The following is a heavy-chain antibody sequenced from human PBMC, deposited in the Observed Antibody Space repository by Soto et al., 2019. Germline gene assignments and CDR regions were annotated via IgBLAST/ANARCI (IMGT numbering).Heavy chain of an antibody. D-gene: IGHD2-21*02. V-gene: IGHV3-21*01. CDR1: GFTFTSYN. CDR3: ARGDRSHDY. Sequence: EVRVVESGGGLVKPGGSLRLSCAASGFTFTSYNMNWVRQAPGKGLEWVSSITGSSSYKYYADSVKGRFTISRDNAKDSLYLQMNSLRAEDTAVYYCARGDRSHDYWGQGTLVTVSS. CDR2: ITGSSSYK. J-gene: IGHJ4*02.